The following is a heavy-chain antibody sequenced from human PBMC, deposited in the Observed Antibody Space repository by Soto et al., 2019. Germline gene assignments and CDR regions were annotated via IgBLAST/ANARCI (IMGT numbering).Heavy chain of an antibody. Sequence: EVQLVESGGGFVKPGESLTLSCAASGFTFSSAPMSWVRQAPGKGLEWVGRIKPNTNGGAIDYLAPVKGRFTLSRDDSKNTLYLQMNSLKIEDSALYYCTTPAIPVDGTQPFNYWGQGALVTFSS. CDR3: TTPAIPVDGTQPFNY. J-gene: IGHJ4*02. D-gene: IGHD6-19*01. CDR2: IKPNTNGGAI. CDR1: GFTFSSAP. V-gene: IGHV3-15*01.